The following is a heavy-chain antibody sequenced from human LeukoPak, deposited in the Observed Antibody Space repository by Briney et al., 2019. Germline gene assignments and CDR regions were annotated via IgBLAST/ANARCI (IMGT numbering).Heavy chain of an antibody. J-gene: IGHJ4*02. CDR3: AKDRSWLGDY. CDR1: GFTFSSYA. D-gene: IGHD6-19*01. V-gene: IGHV3-23*01. CDR2: ISGSGGST. Sequence: PGGSLRLSCAASGFTFSSYAMSWVRQAPGKGLEWVPTISGSGGSTYYADSVKGRFTISRDNSKNTLYLQMNSLRAEDTAVYYCAKDRSWLGDYWGQGTLVTVSS.